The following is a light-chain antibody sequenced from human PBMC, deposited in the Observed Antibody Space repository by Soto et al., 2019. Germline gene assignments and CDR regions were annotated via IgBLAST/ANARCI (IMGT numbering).Light chain of an antibody. CDR2: AAS. Sequence: DIQMTQSPSSLSASVGARVTITCRASQGVSAYLLWYQQRQERAPQLLIYAASNLLSGVPSRFNGSGSWINFTLTISSLQPEDFANYYCQQSYSTTHTFGQGTKLETK. CDR3: QQSYSTTHT. CDR1: QGVSAY. J-gene: IGKJ2*01. V-gene: IGKV1-39*01.